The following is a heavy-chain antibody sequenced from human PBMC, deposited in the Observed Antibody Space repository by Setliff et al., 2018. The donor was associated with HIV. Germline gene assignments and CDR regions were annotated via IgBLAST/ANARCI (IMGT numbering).Heavy chain of an antibody. CDR1: GFTFSDYW. D-gene: IGHD2-15*01. V-gene: IGHV3-73*01. CDR2: IKTKPSNYAT. J-gene: IGHJ1*01. CDR3: ARDGGGLWHEYLQH. Sequence: PGGSLGLSCAASGFTFSDYWMDWVRQASGKGLEWIGRIKTKPSNYATACGASVTGRFTISRDDSKNTLYLQMNSLRPEDTAVYYCARDGGGLWHEYLQHWGQGTLVTVSS.